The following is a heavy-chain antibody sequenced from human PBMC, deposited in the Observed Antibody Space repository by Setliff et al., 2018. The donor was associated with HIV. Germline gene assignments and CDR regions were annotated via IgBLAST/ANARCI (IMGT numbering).Heavy chain of an antibody. D-gene: IGHD3-22*01. CDR1: GYTFTAYN. Sequence: ASVKVSCKPSGYTFTAYNIHWIRQAPGQGFEWMGWINPHSGYTNYAQKFQGWVTMTRDTSISTAYMELTRLRSDDTAMYYCAREFTMISDFHALDPWGQGTLVTVSS. J-gene: IGHJ5*02. CDR3: AREFTMISDFHALDP. V-gene: IGHV1-2*04. CDR2: INPHSGYT.